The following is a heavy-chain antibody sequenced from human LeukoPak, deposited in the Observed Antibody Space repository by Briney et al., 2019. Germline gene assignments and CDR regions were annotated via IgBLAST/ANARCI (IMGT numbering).Heavy chain of an antibody. CDR1: GGSISSNY. V-gene: IGHV4-4*07. D-gene: IGHD5-24*01. CDR3: ARWMAGPSPVGFDP. J-gene: IGHJ5*02. CDR2: MYSSGKT. Sequence: KPSETLSLTCSVSGGSISSNYWSWIRQPAGERLEWIGRMYSSGKTNYNPSLKSRVTMSVDTSKNQLSLKVTSVTAADTAVYYCARWMAGPSPVGFDPWGQGILVTVSS.